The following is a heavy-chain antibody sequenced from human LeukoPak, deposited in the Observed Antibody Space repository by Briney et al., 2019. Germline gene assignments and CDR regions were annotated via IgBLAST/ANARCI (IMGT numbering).Heavy chain of an antibody. Sequence: SETLSLTCNVSGTSIKTYYWSWIRQPPGKGLEWIGYIFDRGTTNYNPSLESRVTISAETSKNQFSLKLTSVTAADTAVYYCARSPTKRVTEDYWGQGTLVTVSS. CDR3: ARSPTKRVTEDY. J-gene: IGHJ4*02. CDR1: GTSIKTYY. CDR2: IFDRGTT. D-gene: IGHD2-8*01. V-gene: IGHV4-59*12.